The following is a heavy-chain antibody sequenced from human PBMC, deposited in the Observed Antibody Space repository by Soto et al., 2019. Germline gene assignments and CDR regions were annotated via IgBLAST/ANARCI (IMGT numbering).Heavy chain of an antibody. J-gene: IGHJ6*02. CDR3: VMGMENPSSTSLDV. CDR1: GGSISSSSYY. CDR2: IYYSGST. Sequence: QLQLQESGPGLVKPSETLSLTCTVSGGSISSSSYYWGWIRQPPGKGLEWIGSIYYSGSTYYNPSLKSRVTISVDTSKNKFSLKLSSVTAADTAVYYCVMGMENPSSTSLDVWGQGTTVTVSS. D-gene: IGHD2-2*01. V-gene: IGHV4-39*01.